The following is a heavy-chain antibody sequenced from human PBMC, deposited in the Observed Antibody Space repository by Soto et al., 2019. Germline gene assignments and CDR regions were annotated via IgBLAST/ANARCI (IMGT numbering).Heavy chain of an antibody. CDR3: ARVERGDFQH. D-gene: IGHD3-3*01. Sequence: QLQLQESGPGLVKHSETLSLTCTVSGGSISSSSYYWGWIRQPPGKWLEWIGSIYYSGSTYYNPSLKSRVTISVDTSKNQFSLKLSSVTAADTAVYYCARVERGDFQHWGQGTLVTVSS. CDR2: IYYSGST. J-gene: IGHJ1*01. CDR1: GGSISSSSYY. V-gene: IGHV4-39*01.